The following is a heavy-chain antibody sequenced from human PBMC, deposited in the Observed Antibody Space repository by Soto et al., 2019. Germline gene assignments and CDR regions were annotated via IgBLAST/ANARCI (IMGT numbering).Heavy chain of an antibody. CDR3: GRDSPHEMFQGGMDV. V-gene: IGHV3-30-3*01. Sequence: QVQLVESGGGLVQPGRSLRLSCAASGFTFSSYAMHWVRQAPGKGLEWVAVISYDGSNKYYADSVKGRFTISRDNSKNPLDLQMNSLRAEDTAVYYCGRDSPHEMFQGGMDVWGQGTTVNGSS. D-gene: IGHD3-10*02. J-gene: IGHJ6*02. CDR2: ISYDGSNK. CDR1: GFTFSSYA.